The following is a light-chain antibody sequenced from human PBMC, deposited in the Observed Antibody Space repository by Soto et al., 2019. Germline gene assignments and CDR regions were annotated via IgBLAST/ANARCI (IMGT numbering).Light chain of an antibody. CDR1: QYISTF. CDR3: QQSYNTPIT. J-gene: IGKJ5*01. Sequence: DVQMTQSPSSLSASVGGRVTITCRASQYISTFLNWYQQKPGKAPKLLIYAASSLQSGVPSRFSGSGPGTDFTLTISSLQPEDFAAYYCQQSYNTPITFGQGTRLEIK. V-gene: IGKV1-39*01. CDR2: AAS.